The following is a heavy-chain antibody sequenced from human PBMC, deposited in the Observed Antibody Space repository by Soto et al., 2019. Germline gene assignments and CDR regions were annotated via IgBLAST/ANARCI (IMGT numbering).Heavy chain of an antibody. V-gene: IGHV3-13*01. CDR1: GFAFSNYD. Sequence: EVQLVESGGGLVQPGGSLRLSCAASGFAFSNYDMHWVRQAPGKGLEWVSAIGTAGDRHYPGSVKGRFTISRENANTSLDLQINSLRAEDTAVYYCARDPSGWGLYYWGQGTLVTVSS. J-gene: IGHJ4*02. D-gene: IGHD6-19*01. CDR2: IGTAGDR. CDR3: ARDPSGWGLYY.